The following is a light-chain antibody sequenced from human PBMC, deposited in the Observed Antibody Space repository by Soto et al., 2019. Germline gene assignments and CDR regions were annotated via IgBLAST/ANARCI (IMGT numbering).Light chain of an antibody. J-gene: IGLJ3*02. Sequence: QSALTQPASMSGSPGQSITISCTGTSSDVGGYSSVSWYQQHPGKAPQLMIYEVSNRPSGVSNRFSGSKSGNTASLTISGLQAEDEADYYCSSYTSSILWVFGGGTKLTVL. CDR1: SSDVGGYSS. V-gene: IGLV2-14*01. CDR2: EVS. CDR3: SSYTSSILWV.